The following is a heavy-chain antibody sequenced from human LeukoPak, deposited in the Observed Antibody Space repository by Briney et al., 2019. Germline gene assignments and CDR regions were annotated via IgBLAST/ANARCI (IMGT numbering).Heavy chain of an antibody. D-gene: IGHD4-17*01. Sequence: GGSLRLSCAASGFTFSSYAMSWVRQAPGKGLEWVSAISGSGVTTHYAGSVKGRFSISRDNSKNTLYLQMNSLRAEDTALYYCAKGKMTTVFFDYWGQGTLVTVSS. CDR2: ISGSGVTT. V-gene: IGHV3-23*01. CDR3: AKGKMTTVFFDY. CDR1: GFTFSSYA. J-gene: IGHJ4*02.